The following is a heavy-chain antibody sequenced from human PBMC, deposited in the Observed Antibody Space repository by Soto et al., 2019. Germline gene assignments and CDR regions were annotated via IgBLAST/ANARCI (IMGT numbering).Heavy chain of an antibody. CDR1: GGTFSSYA. V-gene: IGHV1-69*04. J-gene: IGHJ4*02. CDR2: IIPIVGIA. Sequence: SVKVSCKASGGTFSSYAISWVRQAPGQGLEWSGRIIPIVGIANYAQKFRGRVTSTADKYTSRAYMELSSMRSEDTAVYYYASGVIMVYAIRSFDYWGQGTLVTVSS. D-gene: IGHD2-8*01. CDR3: ASGVIMVYAIRSFDY.